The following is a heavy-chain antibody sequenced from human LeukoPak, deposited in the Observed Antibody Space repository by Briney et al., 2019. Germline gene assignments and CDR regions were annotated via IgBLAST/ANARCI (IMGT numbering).Heavy chain of an antibody. Sequence: ASVKVSCKASGYTFTSYGISWVRQAPGQGLEWMGWISAYNGSTNYAQKLQGRVTMTTDTSTSTAYMELRSLRSDDTAVYYCARGDCTNGVCYYMDVWGKGTTVTVSS. CDR2: ISAYNGST. J-gene: IGHJ6*03. D-gene: IGHD2-8*01. V-gene: IGHV1-18*01. CDR1: GYTFTSYG. CDR3: ARGDCTNGVCYYMDV.